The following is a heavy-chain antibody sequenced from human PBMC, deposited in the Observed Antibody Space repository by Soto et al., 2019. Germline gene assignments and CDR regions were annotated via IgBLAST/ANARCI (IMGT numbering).Heavy chain of an antibody. CDR2: IYPENSDT. D-gene: IGHD5-18*01. V-gene: IGHV5-51*01. CDR1: GYTFTSSW. J-gene: IGHJ4*02. CDR3: AKDRTAMAPYFDY. Sequence: GESLKISCKGSGYTFTSSWIGWVRQMPGKGLEWMGIIYPENSDTRYSPSFQGRFTISRDNSKNTLYLQMNSLRAEDTAVYYCAKDRTAMAPYFDYWGQGTLVTVSS.